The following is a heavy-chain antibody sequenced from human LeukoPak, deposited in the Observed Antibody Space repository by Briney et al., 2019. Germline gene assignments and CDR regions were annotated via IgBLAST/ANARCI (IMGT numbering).Heavy chain of an antibody. V-gene: IGHV4-59*01. J-gene: IGHJ3*02. CDR1: GGSISSYY. CDR3: ARDSVWFGELLYAFDI. Sequence: SETLSLTCTVSGGSISSYYWSWIRQPPGKGLEWIGYIYYSGSTNYNPSLKSRVTISVDTSKNQFSLKLSSVTAADTAVYYCARDSVWFGELLYAFDIWGQGTMVTVSS. CDR2: IYYSGST. D-gene: IGHD3-10*01.